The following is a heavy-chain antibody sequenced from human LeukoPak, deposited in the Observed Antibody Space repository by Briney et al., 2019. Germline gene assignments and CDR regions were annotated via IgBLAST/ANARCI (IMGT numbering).Heavy chain of an antibody. J-gene: IGHJ5*02. Sequence: ASVKVSCKASGYTFTGYHMHWVRQAPGQGLEWMGWINPNSSGINYAQKFQGRVTMTRDTSISTAYMELSRLRSDDTAVYYCARGRVTIFGVVTLRGEFDPWGQGTLVTVSS. CDR3: ARGRVTIFGVVTLRGEFDP. CDR2: INPNSSGI. V-gene: IGHV1-2*02. CDR1: GYTFTGYH. D-gene: IGHD3-3*01.